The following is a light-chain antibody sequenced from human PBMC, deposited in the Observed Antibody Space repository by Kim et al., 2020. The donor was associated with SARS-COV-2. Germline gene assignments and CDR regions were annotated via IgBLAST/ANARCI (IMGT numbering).Light chain of an antibody. J-gene: IGKJ1*01. Sequence: SVGDRVTILCRASKDISNYLAWFQLKPGKAPKRLIYAASALQPGVPSRFSGSGSGTDFTLTVTSLQPEDVATYYCQKCDSAPWTFGQGTKVDIK. CDR2: AAS. CDR1: KDISNY. V-gene: IGKV1-27*01. CDR3: QKCDSAPWT.